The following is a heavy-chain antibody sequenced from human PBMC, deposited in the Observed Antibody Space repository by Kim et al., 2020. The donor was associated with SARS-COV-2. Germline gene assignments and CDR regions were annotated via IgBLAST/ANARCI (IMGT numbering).Heavy chain of an antibody. CDR3: ARIPFDSSGYYPPEWFDP. CDR2: IYYSGST. D-gene: IGHD3-22*01. V-gene: IGHV4-39*01. Sequence: SETLSLTCTVSGGSISSSSYYWGWIRQPPGKGLEWIGSIYYSGSTYYNPSLKSRVTISVDTSKNQFSLKLSSVTAADTAVYYCARIPFDSSGYYPPEWFDPWGQGTLVTVSS. CDR1: GGSISSSSYY. J-gene: IGHJ5*02.